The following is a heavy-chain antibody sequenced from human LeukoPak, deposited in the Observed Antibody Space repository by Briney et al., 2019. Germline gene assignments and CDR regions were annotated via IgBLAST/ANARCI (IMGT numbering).Heavy chain of an antibody. V-gene: IGHV4-34*01. CDR2: INHSGST. J-gene: IGHJ4*02. CDR3: ARGGEGPNLN. CDR1: GGSFSGYY. D-gene: IGHD3-3*01. Sequence: PSETLSLTCAVYGGSFSGYYWSWIRQPPGKGLEWIGEINHSGSTNHNPSLKSRVTISVDTSKNQFSLKLSSVTAADTAVYYCARGGEGPNLNWGQGTLVTVSS.